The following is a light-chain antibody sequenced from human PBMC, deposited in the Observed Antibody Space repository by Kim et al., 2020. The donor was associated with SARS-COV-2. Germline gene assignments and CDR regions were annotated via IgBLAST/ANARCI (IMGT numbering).Light chain of an antibody. Sequence: SSELTQDPAVSVALGQTVSMTCQGDSLRRYYASWYQRRPGQAPVLVIYGKNNRPSGIPDRFSGSSSGNTASLTITGAQAEDEADYYCQSRDSSGKVVFCGGTQLTV. CDR1: SLRRYY. J-gene: IGLJ2*01. CDR3: QSRDSSGKVV. V-gene: IGLV3-19*01. CDR2: GKN.